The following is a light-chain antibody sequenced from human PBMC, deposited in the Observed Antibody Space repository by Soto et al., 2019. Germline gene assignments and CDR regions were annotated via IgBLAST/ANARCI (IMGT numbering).Light chain of an antibody. CDR3: SSYAGSNNHVV. CDR1: SSDVGGYNY. CDR2: EVS. J-gene: IGLJ2*01. V-gene: IGLV2-8*01. Sequence: QSVLTQPPSASGSPGQSVTISCTGTSSDVGGYNYVSWYQQHPGKAPKLMIYEVSKRPSGVPDRFSGSKSGNTASLTVSGLHDEDEADYYCSSYAGSNNHVVFGGGTKLTVL.